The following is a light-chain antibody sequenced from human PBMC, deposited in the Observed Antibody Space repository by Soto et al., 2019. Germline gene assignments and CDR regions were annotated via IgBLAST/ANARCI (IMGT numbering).Light chain of an antibody. CDR2: DVN. V-gene: IGLV2-11*01. CDR3: CSYAGSYTYV. CDR1: SSDVGGYNY. J-gene: IGLJ1*01. Sequence: QSVLTQPPSVSGSPGQSVTISCTGTSSDVGGYNYVSWYQQHPGKAPKLMIYDVNKRPSGVPDRFSGSKSGNTASLTISGLQAKDEADYYCCSYAGSYTYVFATGTKVTVL.